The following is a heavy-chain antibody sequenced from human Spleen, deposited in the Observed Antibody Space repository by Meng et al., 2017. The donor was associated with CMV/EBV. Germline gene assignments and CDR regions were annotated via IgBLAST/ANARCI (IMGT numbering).Heavy chain of an antibody. CDR2: ISWNSGSI. Sequence: SLKISCAASGFTFDDYAMHWVRQAPGKGLKWVSGISWNSGSIGYADSVKGRFTISRDNAKNSLYLQMNSLRAEDTALYYCAKGRYSSGSPFDYWGQGTLVTVSS. V-gene: IGHV3-9*01. D-gene: IGHD6-19*01. CDR1: GFTFDDYA. J-gene: IGHJ4*02. CDR3: AKGRYSSGSPFDY.